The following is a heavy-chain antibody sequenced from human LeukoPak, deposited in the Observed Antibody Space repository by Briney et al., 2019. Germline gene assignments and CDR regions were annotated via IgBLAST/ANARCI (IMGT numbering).Heavy chain of an antibody. Sequence: PGGSLSLSCAASGFTFSSYAMHWVRQAPGKGLEWVAVISYDGSNKYYADSVKGRFTISRDNSKNTLYLQMNSLRAEDTAVYYCARDGVRYFDWTKYYYYYYGMDVWGQGTTVTVSS. D-gene: IGHD3-9*01. V-gene: IGHV3-30*04. CDR3: ARDGVRYFDWTKYYYYYYGMDV. CDR2: ISYDGSNK. J-gene: IGHJ6*02. CDR1: GFTFSSYA.